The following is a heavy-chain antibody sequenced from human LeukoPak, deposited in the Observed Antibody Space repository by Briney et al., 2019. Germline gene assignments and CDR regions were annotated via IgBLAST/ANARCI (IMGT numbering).Heavy chain of an antibody. J-gene: IGHJ4*02. V-gene: IGHV1-18*01. CDR2: ISAYNGNT. CDR3: AREIGYCSGGSCYWHSDC. D-gene: IGHD2-15*01. CDR1: GYTFTSYG. Sequence: ASVKVSCKASGYTFTSYGISWVRQAPGQGLEWMGWISAYNGNTNYAQKLQGRVTMTTDTSTSTAYMELRSLRSDDTAVYYCAREIGYCSGGSCYWHSDCWGQGTLVTVSS.